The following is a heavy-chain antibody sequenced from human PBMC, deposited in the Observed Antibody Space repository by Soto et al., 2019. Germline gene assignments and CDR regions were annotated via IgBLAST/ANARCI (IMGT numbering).Heavy chain of an antibody. J-gene: IGHJ3*02. CDR3: VYTSGYSWAFDI. CDR1: GFALTTSGVG. V-gene: IGHV2-5*02. Sequence: QITLKESGPTLVKPTQTLTLTCTFSGFALTTSGVGVGWIRQPPGKALEWLALIYWDDDKRYTPSLKSRVTISKDTSKNQVVLTMTNMDPVDTATYYCVYTSGYSWAFDIWGQGTVVIVS. D-gene: IGHD3-22*01. CDR2: IYWDDDK.